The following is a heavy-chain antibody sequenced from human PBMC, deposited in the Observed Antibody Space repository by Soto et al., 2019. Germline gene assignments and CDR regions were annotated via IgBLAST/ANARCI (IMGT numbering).Heavy chain of an antibody. CDR3: ARVWIQPYGSDY. D-gene: IGHD5-18*01. CDR2: IYHSGST. Sequence: QVQLQESGPGLVKPSETLSLTCAVSGYSISSGYYWGWIRQPPGKGLEWIGSIYHSGSTYYNPSLKSRVTISVDTSKNQFSLKLSSVTAADTAVYYCARVWIQPYGSDYWGQGTLVTVSS. J-gene: IGHJ4*02. V-gene: IGHV4-38-2*01. CDR1: GYSISSGYY.